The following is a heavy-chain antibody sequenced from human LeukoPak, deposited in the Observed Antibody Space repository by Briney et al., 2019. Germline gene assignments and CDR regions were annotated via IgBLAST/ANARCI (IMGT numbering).Heavy chain of an antibody. CDR2: IIGSGGST. V-gene: IGHV3-23*01. J-gene: IGHJ4*02. CDR1: GFTFSSYA. Sequence: PGGSLRLSCAASGFTFSSYAMSWVRQAPGKGREGVSVIIGSGGSTYYADSVKGRFTISRDNSKNTLYLHMNSLRAEDTAVYYCAKDPYSYDRSGYYWDYWGQGTLVTVYS. D-gene: IGHD3-22*01. CDR3: AKDPYSYDRSGYYWDY.